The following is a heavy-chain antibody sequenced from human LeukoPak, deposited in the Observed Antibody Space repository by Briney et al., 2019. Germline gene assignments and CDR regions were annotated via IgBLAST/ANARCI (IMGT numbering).Heavy chain of an antibody. V-gene: IGHV3-30-3*01. CDR2: ISFHGSNK. CDR1: GFTFSSYD. Sequence: GGSLRLSCAASGFTFSSYDMHWVRQAPGKGLEWVALISFHGSNKYYADSVKGRFTISRDNSKNTLYLQMNSLRTEDTAVYYCARDHDSSGYYYPIGGWFDPWGQGTLVTVSS. CDR3: ARDHDSSGYYYPIGGWFDP. J-gene: IGHJ5*02. D-gene: IGHD3-22*01.